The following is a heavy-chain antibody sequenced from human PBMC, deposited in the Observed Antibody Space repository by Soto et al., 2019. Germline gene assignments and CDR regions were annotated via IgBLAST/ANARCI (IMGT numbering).Heavy chain of an antibody. V-gene: IGHV3-11*01. CDR3: ARYCTSTSCYSRTHAFDM. CDR1: GFTFSDYY. J-gene: IGHJ3*02. Sequence: GGSLRLSCAASGFTFSDYYMSWIRQAPGKGLEWVAYISSRGSTTYYADSVKGRFTISRDNSKTSLYLQMNSLRAEDTAVYYCARYCTSTSCYSRTHAFDMWGQGTMVTVSS. D-gene: IGHD2-2*01. CDR2: ISSRGSTT.